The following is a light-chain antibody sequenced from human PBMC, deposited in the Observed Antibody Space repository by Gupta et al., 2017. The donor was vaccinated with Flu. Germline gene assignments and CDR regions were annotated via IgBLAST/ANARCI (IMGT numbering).Light chain of an antibody. J-gene: IGLJ3*02. CDR2: DVN. CDR1: SIDVGAYNY. Sequence: SVLIQSRSVSVSPGQSVTISCIGDSIDVGAYNYVHWYQHHPGEVPILMIYDVNTRPPGGPARSTGSKSGSPATRAIAGLQADDEHDYVCCSWAGDYTVFGGGTRLTVL. CDR3: CSWAGDYTV. V-gene: IGLV2-11*01.